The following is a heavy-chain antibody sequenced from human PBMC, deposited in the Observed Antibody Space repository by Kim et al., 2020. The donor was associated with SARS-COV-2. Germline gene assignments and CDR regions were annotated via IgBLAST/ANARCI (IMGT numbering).Heavy chain of an antibody. Sequence: GDSVKGRFTISRDNSKNTLYLQMNNLRAEDTAMYYCAKDHDYINYYYGMDVWGQGTTVTVSS. CDR3: AKDHDYINYYYGMDV. D-gene: IGHD4-4*01. J-gene: IGHJ6*02. V-gene: IGHV3-30*02.